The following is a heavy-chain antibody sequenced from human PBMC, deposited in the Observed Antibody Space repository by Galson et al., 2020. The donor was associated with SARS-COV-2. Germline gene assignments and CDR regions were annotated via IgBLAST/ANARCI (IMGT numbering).Heavy chain of an antibody. CDR2: ISTSGLT. CDR3: ARDSDSGSYFIVGDVFDI. V-gene: IGHV4-61*02. CDR1: GGSISSSTYY. J-gene: IGHJ3*02. D-gene: IGHD1-26*01. Sequence: SKTLSLTCTVSGGSISSSTYYWTWLRQPAGKGLEWIGGISTSGLTNYNPSLKSRVTISVDTSKNQFSLKLTSVTAADTAVYYCARDSDSGSYFIVGDVFDIWGQGTMVTVSS.